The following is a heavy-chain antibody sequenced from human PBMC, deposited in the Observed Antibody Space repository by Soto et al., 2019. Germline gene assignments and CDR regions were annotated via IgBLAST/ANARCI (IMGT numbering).Heavy chain of an antibody. D-gene: IGHD3-22*01. J-gene: IGHJ4*02. V-gene: IGHV3-15*01. Sequence: GGSLRLSCAASGFTFSNACMSWVRQAPGKGLEWVGRIKSKTDGRTTDYAAPVKGRFTISRDDSKNTLHLQMHSLKTEDTAVYYCTTDPEDSSGYYLFDYWGQGPRVTVSS. CDR2: IKSKTDGRTT. CDR1: GFTFSNAC. CDR3: TTDPEDSSGYYLFDY.